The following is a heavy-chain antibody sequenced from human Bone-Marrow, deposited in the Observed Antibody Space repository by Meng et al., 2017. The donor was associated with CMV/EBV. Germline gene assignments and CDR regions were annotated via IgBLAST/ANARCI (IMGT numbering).Heavy chain of an antibody. Sequence: GESLKISCAASGFTFSTYNMNWVRQAPGKGLEWVSGISSRSHIYYADSVKGRFTISRDNAKNSLYLQMNSLRAEDTAVYYCARDVIVVVPAAIEVYYYGMDVWGQGTTVTFYS. CDR1: GFTFSTYN. V-gene: IGHV3-21*01. CDR2: ISSRSHI. J-gene: IGHJ6*02. CDR3: ARDVIVVVPAAIEVYYYGMDV. D-gene: IGHD2-2*02.